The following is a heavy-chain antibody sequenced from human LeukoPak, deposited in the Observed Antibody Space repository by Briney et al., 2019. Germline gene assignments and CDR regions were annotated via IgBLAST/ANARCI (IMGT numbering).Heavy chain of an antibody. D-gene: IGHD3-22*01. Sequence: GGSLRLSCAASGFIFSSYGMHWVRQAPGKGLEWVAVIWYDGSNKYYADSVKGRFTISRDNSKNTLYLQMNGLRAEDTAVYYCAREYYYDSSGVFDYWGQGTLVTVSS. J-gene: IGHJ4*02. CDR1: GFIFSSYG. CDR3: AREYYYDSSGVFDY. V-gene: IGHV3-33*01. CDR2: IWYDGSNK.